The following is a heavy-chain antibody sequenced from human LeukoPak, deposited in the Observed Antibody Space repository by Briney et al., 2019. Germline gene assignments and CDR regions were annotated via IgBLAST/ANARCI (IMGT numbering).Heavy chain of an antibody. CDR2: INPNSGGT. J-gene: IGHJ4*02. Sequence: ASVKVSCKASGYTFTGYYMHWVRQARGKGLEWMGWINPNSGGTNYAQKFQGRVTMTRDTSISTAYMELSRLRSDDTAVYYCARGRRRNGSGSYYAYWGQGTLVTVSS. V-gene: IGHV1-2*02. CDR1: GYTFTGYY. CDR3: ARGRRRNGSGSYYAY. D-gene: IGHD3-10*01.